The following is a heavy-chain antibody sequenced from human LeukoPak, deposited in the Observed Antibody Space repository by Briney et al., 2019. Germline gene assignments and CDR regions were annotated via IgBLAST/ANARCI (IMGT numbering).Heavy chain of an antibody. CDR2: IYYSGTT. J-gene: IGHJ6*02. V-gene: IGHV4-59*01. CDR3: ARTYSTSRSFVAMDV. CDR1: GGSISSYY. Sequence: SETLSLTCTVSGGSISSYYWSWLRQPPGKGLEWIGYIYYSGTTNYNPSLKGRLTISLDTSKNQFSLKLTSVTAADTAVYYRARTYSTSRSFVAMDVWGQGTTVTVSS. D-gene: IGHD6-6*01.